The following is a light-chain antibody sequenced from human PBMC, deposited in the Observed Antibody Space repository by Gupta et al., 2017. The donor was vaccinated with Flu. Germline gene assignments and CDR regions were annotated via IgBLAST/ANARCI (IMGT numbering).Light chain of an antibody. CDR2: AAS. J-gene: IGKJ1*01. Sequence: DIQMTQSPSSLSASVGDRVTITCRARQSISSYLNWYQQKPGEAPKLLIYAASSLKSGVPSRFSGSGSGTDFTLTISRLQPEDFANYYCQQSNSTPWTFGQGTKVEIK. V-gene: IGKV1-39*01. CDR1: QSISSY. CDR3: QQSNSTPWT.